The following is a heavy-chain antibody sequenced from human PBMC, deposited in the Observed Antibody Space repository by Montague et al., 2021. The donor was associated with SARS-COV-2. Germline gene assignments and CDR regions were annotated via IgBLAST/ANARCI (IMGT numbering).Heavy chain of an antibody. Sequence: SETLSLTCAVSGGSISSNYWTSNWQPSGKELQSNGRMYHNESTKYNPTHKSRVTISVDTTKNQISLKLCSVSVADTAVYYCARGGGNSADYYNYSMDGWGQGTTVTVFS. D-gene: IGHD4-23*01. CDR2: MYHNEST. J-gene: IGHJ6*02. CDR1: GGSISSNY. CDR3: ARGGGNSADYYNYSMDG. V-gene: IGHV4-59*01.